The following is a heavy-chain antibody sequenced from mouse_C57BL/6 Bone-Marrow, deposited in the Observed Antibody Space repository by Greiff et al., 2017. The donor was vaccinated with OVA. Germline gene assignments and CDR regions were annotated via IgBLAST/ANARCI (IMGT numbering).Heavy chain of an antibody. CDR3: ARDYGSSYWYFDV. V-gene: IGHV1-81*01. J-gene: IGHJ1*03. Sequence: QVQLQQSGAELARPGASVKLSCKASGYTSTSYGISWVKQRTGQGLEWIGEIYPRSGNTYYNEKFKGKATLTADKSSSTAYMELRSLTSEDSAVYFCARDYGSSYWYFDVWGTGTTVTVSS. D-gene: IGHD1-1*01. CDR1: GYTSTSYG. CDR2: IYPRSGNT.